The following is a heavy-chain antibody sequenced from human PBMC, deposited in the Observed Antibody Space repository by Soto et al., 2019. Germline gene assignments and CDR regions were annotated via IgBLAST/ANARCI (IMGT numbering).Heavy chain of an antibody. CDR1: GFTFSSYA. Sequence: GGSLRLSCAASGFTFSSYAMSWVRQAPGKGLEWVSAISGSGGSTYYADSVKGRFTISRDNSKNTLYLQMNSLRAEDTAVYYCAKSKSVGEWELLGDYWGQGTLVTVSS. J-gene: IGHJ4*02. CDR3: AKSKSVGEWELLGDY. D-gene: IGHD1-26*01. CDR2: ISGSGGST. V-gene: IGHV3-23*01.